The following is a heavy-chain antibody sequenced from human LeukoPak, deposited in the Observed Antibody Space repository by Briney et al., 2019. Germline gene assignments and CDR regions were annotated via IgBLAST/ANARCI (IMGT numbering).Heavy chain of an antibody. V-gene: IGHV3-21*01. Sequence: GGSLRLSCAASGFTFSSYSMNWVRQAPGKGLEWVSSISSSSSYIYYADSVKGRFTISRDNAKNSLYLQMNSLRAEDTAVYYCARDKPATYYYDSSGYPDYWGQGTLVTVSS. CDR3: ARDKPATYYYDSSGYPDY. J-gene: IGHJ4*02. D-gene: IGHD3-22*01. CDR1: GFTFSSYS. CDR2: ISSSSSYI.